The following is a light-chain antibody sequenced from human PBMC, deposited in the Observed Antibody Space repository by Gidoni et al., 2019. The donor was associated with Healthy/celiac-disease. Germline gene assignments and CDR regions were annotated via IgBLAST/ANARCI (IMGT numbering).Light chain of an antibody. CDR3: QQYASSPLT. Sequence: EIVLAQSPGTLSLTPGERATLSCRASQSANTYLAWYQQRPGQTPRLLIFDASSRATGTPDRFSGSGSGTDFTLTISRLEPQDFAVYYCQQYASSPLTFGQGTRLEIK. J-gene: IGKJ5*01. V-gene: IGKV3-20*01. CDR2: DAS. CDR1: QSANTY.